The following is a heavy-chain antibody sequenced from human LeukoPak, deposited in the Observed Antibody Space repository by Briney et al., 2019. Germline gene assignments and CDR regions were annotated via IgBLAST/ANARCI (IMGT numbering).Heavy chain of an antibody. CDR2: IKQDGSEK. CDR1: GFTFSSYW. D-gene: IGHD1-26*01. Sequence: PGGSLRLSCAASGFTFSSYWMSWVRQAPGKGLEWVANIKQDGSEKYYVDSVKSRFTISRDNAKNSLYLQMNSLRAEDTAVYYCARAKLSGSYSDFDYWGQGTLVTVSS. J-gene: IGHJ4*02. V-gene: IGHV3-7*04. CDR3: ARAKLSGSYSDFDY.